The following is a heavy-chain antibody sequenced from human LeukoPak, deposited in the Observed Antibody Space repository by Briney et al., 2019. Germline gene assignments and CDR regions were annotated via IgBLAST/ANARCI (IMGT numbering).Heavy chain of an antibody. J-gene: IGHJ4*02. CDR1: GGSFSGYY. Sequence: PSETLSLTCAVYGGSFSGYYWSWIRQPPGKGLEWIGEINHSGSTNYNPSLKSRVTISVDTSKNQFSLKLSSVTAADTAVYYCARSGYDYVWGSYRHLYYFDYWGQGTLVTVSS. CDR2: INHSGST. D-gene: IGHD3-16*02. V-gene: IGHV4-34*01. CDR3: ARSGYDYVWGSYRHLYYFDY.